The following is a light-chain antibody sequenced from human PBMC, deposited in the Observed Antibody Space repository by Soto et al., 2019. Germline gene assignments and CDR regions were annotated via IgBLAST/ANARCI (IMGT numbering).Light chain of an antibody. CDR3: LQDYNYPRM. CDR1: QGIRNE. V-gene: IGKV1-6*01. J-gene: IGKJ1*01. CDR2: AAS. Sequence: AIPMTQSPSSLSASVGDRVTITCRASQGIRNELGWYQQRPGKAPKLLIYAASTLDRGVPSRFRARGSGTEFTLTSSGLRPEDSATYYCLQDYNYPRMFGQGPKVEI.